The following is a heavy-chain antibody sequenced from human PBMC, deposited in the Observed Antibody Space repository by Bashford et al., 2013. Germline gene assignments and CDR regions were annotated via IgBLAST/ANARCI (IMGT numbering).Heavy chain of an antibody. CDR2: IYHNGNT. Sequence: SSETLSLTCTVSGDSISGGGFYWSWIRQHPGKGLEYIGYIYHNGNTYYNPSLKSRVIISVDTSKNHFSLKLSSMTAADAAVYYCARAHYYSMDVWGKGPRVTVSS. CDR3: ARAHYYSMDV. J-gene: IGHJ6*03. CDR1: GDSISGGGFY. V-gene: IGHV4-31*03.